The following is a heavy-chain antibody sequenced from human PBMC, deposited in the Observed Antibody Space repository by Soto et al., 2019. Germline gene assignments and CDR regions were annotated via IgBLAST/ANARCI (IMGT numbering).Heavy chain of an antibody. CDR1: GFTFSSYG. CDR3: AYDREDAFGIDV. CDR2: ISHDGSNK. Sequence: QVQLVESGGGVVQPGRSLRLSCAASGFTFSSYGMPWVRQAPGKGLEWVAVISHDGSNKYYADSVKGRFTISRDNSKNTLYLQMNSLRAGDTAVYYCAYDREDAFGIDVWGQGATVTGSS. V-gene: IGHV3-30*18. J-gene: IGHJ6*02.